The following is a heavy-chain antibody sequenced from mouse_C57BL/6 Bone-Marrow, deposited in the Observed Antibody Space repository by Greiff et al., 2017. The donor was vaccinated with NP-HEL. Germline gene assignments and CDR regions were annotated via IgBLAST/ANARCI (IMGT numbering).Heavy chain of an antibody. D-gene: IGHD2-4*01. J-gene: IGHJ3*01. V-gene: IGHV5-12*01. CDR2: ISNGGGST. CDR3: ARHADDYGGFAY. CDR1: GFTFSDYY. Sequence: EVKLMESGGGLVQPGGSLKLSCAASGFTFSDYYMYWVRQTPEKRLEWVAYISNGGGSTYYPDTVKGRFTISRDNAKNTLYLQMSRLKSEDTAMYYCARHADDYGGFAYWGRGTLVTVSA.